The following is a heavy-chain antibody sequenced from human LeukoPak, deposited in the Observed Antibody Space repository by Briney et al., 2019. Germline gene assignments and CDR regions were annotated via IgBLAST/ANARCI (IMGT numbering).Heavy chain of an antibody. CDR2: IWYDGSNK. CDR1: GFTFSSYG. J-gene: IGHJ4*02. Sequence: PGRSLRLSCAASGFTFSSYGMHWVRQAPGKGLEWVAVIWYDGSNKYYADSVKGRFTNSRDNSKNTLYLQMNSLRAEDTAVYYCAKNLRYSSSSHYFDYWGQGTLVTVSS. D-gene: IGHD6-6*01. CDR3: AKNLRYSSSSHYFDY. V-gene: IGHV3-33*06.